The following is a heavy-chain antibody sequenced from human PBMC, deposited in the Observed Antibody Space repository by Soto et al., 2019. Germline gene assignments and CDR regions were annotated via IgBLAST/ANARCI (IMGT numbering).Heavy chain of an antibody. D-gene: IGHD6-6*01. V-gene: IGHV4-30-4*01. Sequence: KPSETLSLTCTVSGVSINSDDYYWTWIRQPPGKGLEWIGYIYYNGRTSYNPSLQSRVTISIDTSNNHFSLKMNSVSAADSAVYYCARDRSNSPDYFDYSGQGTPVTVS. CDR1: GVSINSDDYY. J-gene: IGHJ4*02. CDR2: IYYNGRT. CDR3: ARDRSNSPDYFDY.